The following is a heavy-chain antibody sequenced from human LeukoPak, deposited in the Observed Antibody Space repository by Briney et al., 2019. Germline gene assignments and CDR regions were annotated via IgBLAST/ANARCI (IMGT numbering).Heavy chain of an antibody. Sequence: SETLSLTCTVSGGSIRSSYYYWSWIRQHPGKGLEWIGYIYYSGSTYYNPSLKSRVTMSIDTSKNQFSLKLSSVTAADTAVYFCARSRAVSGAGFDYWGQGTLVTVSS. D-gene: IGHD6-19*01. CDR3: ARSRAVSGAGFDY. J-gene: IGHJ4*02. V-gene: IGHV4-31*03. CDR2: IYYSGST. CDR1: GGSIRSSYYY.